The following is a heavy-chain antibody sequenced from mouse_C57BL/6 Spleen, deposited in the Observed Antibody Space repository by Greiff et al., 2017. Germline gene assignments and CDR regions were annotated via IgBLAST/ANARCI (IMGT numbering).Heavy chain of an antibody. CDR3: ARQEYEYDDAMDY. J-gene: IGHJ4*01. D-gene: IGHD2-4*01. V-gene: IGHV2-6-1*01. Sequence: VQLQQSGPGLVAPSQSLSITCPVSGFSLTSYGVHWVRQPPGKGLEWLVVIWSDGSTTYNSALKSRLSISKDNSKSQVFLKMNSLQTDDTAMYYCARQEYEYDDAMDYWGQGTSGTVSS. CDR1: GFSLTSYG. CDR2: IWSDGST.